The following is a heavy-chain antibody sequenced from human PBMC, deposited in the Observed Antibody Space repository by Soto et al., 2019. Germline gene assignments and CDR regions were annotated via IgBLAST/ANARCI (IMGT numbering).Heavy chain of an antibody. CDR3: ARAPHDYVWGGYRPTTPPYFDY. V-gene: IGHV1-69*12. Sequence: QVQLVQSGAEVKKPGSSVKVSCKASGGTFSSYAISWVRQAPGQGLEWMGGIIPIFGTANYAQKFQGRVTITADEATSTAYMELRSTRSEDTAVYYCARAPHDYVWGGYRPTTPPYFDYWGQGTLVTVSS. D-gene: IGHD3-16*02. CDR2: IIPIFGTA. J-gene: IGHJ4*02. CDR1: GGTFSSYA.